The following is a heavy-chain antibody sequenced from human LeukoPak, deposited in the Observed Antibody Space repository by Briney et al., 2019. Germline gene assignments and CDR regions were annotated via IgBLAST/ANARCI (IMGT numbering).Heavy chain of an antibody. V-gene: IGHV4-59*01. CDR2: IYYSGST. Sequence: PSETLSLTCTVSGGSISSYCWSWIRLPPGKGLEWIGYIYYSGSTNYNPSLKSRVTISVDTSKNQFSLKLSSVTAADTAVYYCARDSGGRDAFDIWGQGTMVTVSS. J-gene: IGHJ3*02. CDR3: ARDSGGRDAFDI. D-gene: IGHD3-10*01. CDR1: GGSISSYC.